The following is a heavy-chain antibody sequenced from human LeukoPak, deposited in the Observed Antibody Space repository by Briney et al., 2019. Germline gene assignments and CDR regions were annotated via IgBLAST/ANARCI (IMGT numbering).Heavy chain of an antibody. V-gene: IGHV4-39*01. CDR3: ARDIVATISGDY. CDR1: GGSISSSSYY. D-gene: IGHD5-12*01. Sequence: SETLSLTCTVSGGSISSSSYYWGWIREPPRKGREWIGSIYYSGSTYYIPSLKSRVTISVDTSKNQFSLKLSSVTAADTAVYYCARDIVATISGDYWGQGTLVTVSS. J-gene: IGHJ4*02. CDR2: IYYSGST.